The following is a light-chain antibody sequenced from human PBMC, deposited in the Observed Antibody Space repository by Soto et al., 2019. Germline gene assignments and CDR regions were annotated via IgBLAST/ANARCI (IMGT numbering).Light chain of an antibody. CDR2: DVS. V-gene: IGLV2-8*01. J-gene: IGLJ1*01. Sequence: QSVLTQPPSASGSPGQSVTISCTGTSSDVGGYDYVSWHQHHPGKAPKLMLYDVSKRPSGVPDRFSGSKSGNTAPLTVSGLQAEDEADYYCSSYAGSNTFVFGTGTKVTVL. CDR1: SSDVGGYDY. CDR3: SSYAGSNTFV.